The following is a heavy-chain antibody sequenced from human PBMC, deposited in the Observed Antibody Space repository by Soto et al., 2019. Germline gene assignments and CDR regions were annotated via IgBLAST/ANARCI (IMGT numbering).Heavy chain of an antibody. CDR3: ARALDESYDFWSGYNWFDP. D-gene: IGHD3-3*01. Sequence: PSETLSLTCTVSGGSISSYYWSWIRQPPGKGLEWIGYIYYSGSTNYNPSLKSRVTISVDTSKNQFSLKLSSVTAADTAVYYCARALDESYDFWSGYNWFDPWGQGTLVTVSS. CDR1: GGSISSYY. J-gene: IGHJ5*02. CDR2: IYYSGST. V-gene: IGHV4-59*01.